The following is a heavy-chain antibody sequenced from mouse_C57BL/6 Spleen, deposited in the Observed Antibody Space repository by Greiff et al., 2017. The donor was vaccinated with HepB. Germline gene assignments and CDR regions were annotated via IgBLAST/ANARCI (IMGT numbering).Heavy chain of an antibody. CDR2: IRNKANGYTT. J-gene: IGHJ3*01. Sequence: EVQRVESGGGLVQPGGSLSLSCAASGFTFTDYYMSWVRQPPGKALEWLGFIRNKANGYTTEYSASVKGRFTISRDNSQSILYLQMNALRAEDSATYYCASPDSSGYWFAYWGQGTLVTVSA. CDR3: ASPDSSGYWFAY. CDR1: GFTFTDYY. D-gene: IGHD3-2*02. V-gene: IGHV7-3*01.